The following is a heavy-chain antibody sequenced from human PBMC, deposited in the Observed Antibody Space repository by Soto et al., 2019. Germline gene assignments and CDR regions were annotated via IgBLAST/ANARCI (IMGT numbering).Heavy chain of an antibody. Sequence: SETLSLTCAVYGGSFSGYYWSWIRQPPGKGLEWIGEINHSGSTNYNPSLKSRVTISVDTSKNQFSLKLSSVTAADTAVYYCARGARGYSYGFGDYGMDVWGQGTTVTVSS. CDR2: INHSGST. D-gene: IGHD5-18*01. V-gene: IGHV4-34*01. CDR1: GGSFSGYY. CDR3: ARGARGYSYGFGDYGMDV. J-gene: IGHJ6*02.